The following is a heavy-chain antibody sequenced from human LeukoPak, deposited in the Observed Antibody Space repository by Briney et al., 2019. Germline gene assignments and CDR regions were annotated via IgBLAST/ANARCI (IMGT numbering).Heavy chain of an antibody. J-gene: IGHJ4*02. D-gene: IGHD6-19*01. V-gene: IGHV1-2*02. CDR1: GYTFTDYY. Sequence: ASVKVSCKASGYTFTDYYMHWVRQAPGQGLEWMGWINPNSAGTNFAQKFQGGVTMSRDTSISTVYMKLTNLKFDNTAVYYCAVTGGGWPPGHVDYWGEGTLVTVSS. CDR3: AVTGGGWPPGHVDY. CDR2: INPNSAGT.